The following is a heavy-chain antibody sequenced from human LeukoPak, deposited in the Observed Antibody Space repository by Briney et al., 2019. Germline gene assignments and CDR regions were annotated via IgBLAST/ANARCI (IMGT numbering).Heavy chain of an antibody. V-gene: IGHV3-11*03. CDR2: ISSSSSYT. CDR3: ARIRGGLPDY. J-gene: IGHJ4*02. D-gene: IGHD3-10*01. CDR1: GFTFSDYY. Sequence: GTSLRLSCAASGFTFSDYYMSWIRQAPGKGLEWVSYISSSSSYTNYADSVKGRFTISRDNAKNSLYLQMNSLRAEDTAVYYCARIRGGLPDYWGQGTLVTVSS.